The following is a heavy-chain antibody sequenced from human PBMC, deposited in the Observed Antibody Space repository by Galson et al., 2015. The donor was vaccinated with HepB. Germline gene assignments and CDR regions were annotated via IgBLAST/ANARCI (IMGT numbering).Heavy chain of an antibody. J-gene: IGHJ6*02. D-gene: IGHD5-18*01. CDR3: ARDGRASTYGLYYYAMDA. CDR1: GFTFSSYW. V-gene: IGHV3-74*01. Sequence: SLRLSCAASGFTFSSYWIHWVRQAPGKGLVWVSRINTDGSSTIYADSVKGRFTISRDNAKNTLYLQMNSLRAEDTALYYCARDGRASTYGLYYYAMDAWGQGTTVTVSS. CDR2: INTDGSST.